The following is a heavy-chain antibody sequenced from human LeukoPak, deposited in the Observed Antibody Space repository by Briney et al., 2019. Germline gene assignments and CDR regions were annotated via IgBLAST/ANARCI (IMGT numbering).Heavy chain of an antibody. CDR2: INHSGST. D-gene: IGHD6-19*01. V-gene: IGHV4-34*01. Sequence: SETLSLTCAVYGGSFSGYYWSWIRQPPGKGLEWIGEINHSGSTNYNPSLKSRVTISVDTSKNQFSLKLSSVTAADTAVYYCARQWRWFDPWGQGTLVTASS. J-gene: IGHJ5*02. CDR1: GGSFSGYY. CDR3: ARQWRWFDP.